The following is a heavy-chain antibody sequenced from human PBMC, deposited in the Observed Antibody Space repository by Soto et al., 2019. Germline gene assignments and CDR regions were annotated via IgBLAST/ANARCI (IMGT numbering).Heavy chain of an antibody. CDR1: GGSFSGYY. Sequence: SETLSLTCAVYGGSFSGYYWSWIRQPPGKGLEWIGEINHSGSTNYNPSLKSRVTISVDTSKNQFSLKLSSVTAADTAVYYCASRGLYYYYYMDVWGKGTAVTVSS. CDR2: INHSGST. J-gene: IGHJ6*03. V-gene: IGHV4-34*01. CDR3: ASRGLYYYYYMDV.